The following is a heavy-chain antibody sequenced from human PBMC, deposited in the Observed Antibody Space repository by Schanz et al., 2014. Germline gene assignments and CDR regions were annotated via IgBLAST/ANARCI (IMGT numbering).Heavy chain of an antibody. D-gene: IGHD2-15*01. Sequence: QVQLVESGGGVVQPGRSLRLSCAASGFIFSNYGLHWVRQAPGKGLEWVAFIWYDGSNKYYADSVKGRFTMSRDNSKNTLYLQMNTLRAEDTAVYYCARDRGYCSGGSCLTFDYWGQGTLVTVSS. CDR2: IWYDGSNK. J-gene: IGHJ4*02. CDR3: ARDRGYCSGGSCLTFDY. CDR1: GFIFSNYG. V-gene: IGHV3-33*01.